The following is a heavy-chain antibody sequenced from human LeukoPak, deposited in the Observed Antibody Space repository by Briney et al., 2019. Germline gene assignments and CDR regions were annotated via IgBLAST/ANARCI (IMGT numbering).Heavy chain of an antibody. Sequence: GGSLRLSCAASGFTFSSYAMHWVRQAPGKGLKYFSAISSNGGSTDYADSVKGRFTISRDNSKNTLYLQMGSLRAEDMAVYYCARDRRSSGWYGTIDYWGQGTLVTVSS. CDR2: ISSNGGST. CDR1: GFTFSSYA. D-gene: IGHD6-19*01. J-gene: IGHJ4*02. V-gene: IGHV3-64*02. CDR3: ARDRRSSGWYGTIDY.